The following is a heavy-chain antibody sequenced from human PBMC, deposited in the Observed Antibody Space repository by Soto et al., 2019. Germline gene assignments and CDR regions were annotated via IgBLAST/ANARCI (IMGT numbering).Heavy chain of an antibody. V-gene: IGHV4-59*01. CDR3: TGRPRATSPFDS. J-gene: IGHJ4*02. CDR2: IYYYEST. Sequence: SETLSLTCTIRDDYITSYYWRWIRQPSGKGLKFIGDIYYYESTNYNPSLRSRVTVSVDTSKNQFSLELTSVTAADTGMYYCTGRPRATSPFDSWGQGTLVTVS. CDR1: DDYITSYY.